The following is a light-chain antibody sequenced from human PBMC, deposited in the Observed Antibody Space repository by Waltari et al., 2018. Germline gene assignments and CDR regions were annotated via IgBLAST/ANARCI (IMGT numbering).Light chain of an antibody. CDR3: QQSYGTPWT. CDR1: QDIITY. J-gene: IGKJ1*01. CDR2: AAF. Sequence: DIQMTQSPSSLSASVGDTVTITCRASQDIITYVNWYQHKPATAPKLLMHAAFRLESGVPSRFSGSGSGTDFTLTINSLQPEDFATYYCQQSYGTPWTFGQGTKVDI. V-gene: IGKV1-39*01.